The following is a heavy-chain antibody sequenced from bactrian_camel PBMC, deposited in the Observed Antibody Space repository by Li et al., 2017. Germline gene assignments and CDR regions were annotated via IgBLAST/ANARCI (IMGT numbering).Heavy chain of an antibody. V-gene: IGHV3S55*01. CDR3: GAYCYNGASTEDY. Sequence: HVQLVESGGGSVQAGGSLRLSCAASKFTYSTWCRAWFRQAPGKEREGVAAIDSDGSTKYVDSVKGRFTISLDNAKVTLYLQMNSLKTEDTAVYYCGAYCYNGASTEDYWGQGTQVTVS. CDR1: KFTYSTWC. J-gene: IGHJ4*01. CDR2: IDSDGST. D-gene: IGHD2*01.